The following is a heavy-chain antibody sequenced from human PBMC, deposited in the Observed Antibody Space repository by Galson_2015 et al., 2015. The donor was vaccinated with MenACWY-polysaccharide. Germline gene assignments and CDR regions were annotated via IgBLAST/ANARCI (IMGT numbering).Heavy chain of an antibody. CDR3: ARGGYSGYGLAYYYYYGMDV. Sequence: CAASGFTVSSNYMSWVRQAPGKGLEWVSVIYSGGSTYYADSVKGRFTISRDNSKNTLYLQMNSLKAEDTAVYYCARGGYSGYGLAYYYYYGMDVWGQGTTVTVSS. CDR1: GFTVSSNY. CDR2: IYSGGST. V-gene: IGHV3-53*01. J-gene: IGHJ6*02. D-gene: IGHD5-12*01.